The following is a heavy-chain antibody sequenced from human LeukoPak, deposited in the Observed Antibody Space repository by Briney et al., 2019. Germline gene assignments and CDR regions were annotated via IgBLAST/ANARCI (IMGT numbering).Heavy chain of an antibody. CDR2: INPNSGGT. Sequence: ALVKVSCKASGYTFTGYYMHWVRQAPGQGLEWMGGINPNSGGTNYAQKFQGRVTMTTDTSTSTAYMEVRSLRSDDTAVYYCARGRLGFCSGGSCSDFDYWGQGTLVTVSS. V-gene: IGHV1-2*02. D-gene: IGHD2-15*01. CDR1: GYTFTGYY. J-gene: IGHJ4*02. CDR3: ARGRLGFCSGGSCSDFDY.